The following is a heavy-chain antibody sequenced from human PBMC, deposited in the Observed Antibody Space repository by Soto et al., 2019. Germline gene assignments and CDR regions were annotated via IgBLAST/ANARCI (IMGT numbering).Heavy chain of an antibody. D-gene: IGHD6-19*01. CDR1: SDSISSYY. V-gene: IGHV4-59*08. Sequence: QVQLQESGPGLVRPSETLSLTCTVSSDSISSYYWIWIRQSPGKGLECIGYIVYSGNTNYNPSLKSRVTISGDTSKNQFSLRLRSVTAADTAVYYCARAVGDPLYYLDYWGQGTLVTVSS. CDR3: ARAVGDPLYYLDY. CDR2: IVYSGNT. J-gene: IGHJ4*02.